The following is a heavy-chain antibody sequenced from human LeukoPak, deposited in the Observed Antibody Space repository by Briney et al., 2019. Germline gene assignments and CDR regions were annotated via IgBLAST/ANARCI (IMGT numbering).Heavy chain of an antibody. D-gene: IGHD2-15*01. CDR2: ISSSGSTI. V-gene: IGHV3-48*04. Sequence: PGGSLRLSCAASGFTFSSYAMHWVRQAPGKGLEWVSYISSSGSTIYYADSVKGRFTISRDNAKNSLYLQMNSLRAEDTAVYYCARGPYRSRRKLYCSGGSCYPPVEPDWGQGTLVTVSS. CDR3: ARGPYRSRRKLYCSGGSCYPPVEPD. CDR1: GFTFSSYA. J-gene: IGHJ4*02.